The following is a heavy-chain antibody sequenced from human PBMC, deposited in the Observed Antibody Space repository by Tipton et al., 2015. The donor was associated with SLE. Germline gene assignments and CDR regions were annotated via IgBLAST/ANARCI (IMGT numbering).Heavy chain of an antibody. CDR1: GGAISSFF. CDR3: ARPHGSAYSKAYLDY. Sequence: GLVKPSENLSLTCTVSGGAISSFFWSWIRQPPGKGLEWIGYVYNSGRTYYNPSLKSRVTMSVDTTMNQFSLKLSSVTAADTAVYFCARPHGSAYSKAYLDYWGQGALFTVSS. CDR2: VYNSGRT. D-gene: IGHD3-22*01. J-gene: IGHJ4*02. V-gene: IGHV4-59*12.